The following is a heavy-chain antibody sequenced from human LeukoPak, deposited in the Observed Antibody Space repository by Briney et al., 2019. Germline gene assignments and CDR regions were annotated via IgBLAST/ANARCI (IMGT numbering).Heavy chain of an antibody. CDR1: GFTFSSYW. D-gene: IGHD4-17*01. CDR2: IKQDGSEK. Sequence: PGGSLRLSCAASGFTFSSYWMSWVRQAPGKGLEWVANIKQDGSEKYYVDSVKGRFTISRDNAKNSLYLQMNSLRAEDTAVYYCARDHSKKQYGDSSRDYWGQGTLVTVSS. V-gene: IGHV3-7*03. CDR3: ARDHSKKQYGDSSRDY. J-gene: IGHJ4*02.